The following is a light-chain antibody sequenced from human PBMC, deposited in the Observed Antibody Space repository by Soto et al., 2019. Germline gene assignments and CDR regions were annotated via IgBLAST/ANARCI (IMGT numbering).Light chain of an antibody. J-gene: IGKJ2*02. CDR3: QQSYSTPCT. CDR2: AAS. CDR1: QSISSY. Sequence: DIQMTQSPSSLSASVGDRVTITCRASQSISSYLNWYQQKPGKAPKLLIYAASSLQSGVASRCSGGGSCTDFTPTISSLHPEDFATYYCQQSYSTPCTFGQGTKVEIK. V-gene: IGKV1-39*01.